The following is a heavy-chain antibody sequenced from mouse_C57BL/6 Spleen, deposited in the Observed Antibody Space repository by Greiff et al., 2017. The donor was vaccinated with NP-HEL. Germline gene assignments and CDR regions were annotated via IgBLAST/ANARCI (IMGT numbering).Heavy chain of an antibody. CDR2: ISDGGSYT. CDR1: GFTFSSYA. Sequence: DVKLVESGGGLVKPGGSLKLSCAASGFTFSSYAMSWVRQTPEKRLEWVATISDGGSYTYYPDNVKGRFTISRDNAKNNLYLQMSHLKSEDTAMYYCARETPSYYFDYWGQGTTLTVSS. J-gene: IGHJ2*01. V-gene: IGHV5-4*01. CDR3: ARETPSYYFDY.